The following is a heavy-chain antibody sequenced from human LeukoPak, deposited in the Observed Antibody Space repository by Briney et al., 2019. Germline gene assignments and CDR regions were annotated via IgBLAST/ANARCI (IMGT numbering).Heavy chain of an antibody. D-gene: IGHD6-13*01. V-gene: IGHV3-7*01. CDR2: IKQDGSEK. CDR1: GFSFNDYW. J-gene: IGHJ5*02. CDR3: ARATHSSSWCWFDP. Sequence: GGSLRLSCAASGFSFNDYWMSWVRQAPGQVPEWVANIKQDGSEKYYLDSVKGRFTISRDNAKNSLYLQMDSLRAEDTAVYYCARATHSSSWCWFDPWGQGALVTVSS.